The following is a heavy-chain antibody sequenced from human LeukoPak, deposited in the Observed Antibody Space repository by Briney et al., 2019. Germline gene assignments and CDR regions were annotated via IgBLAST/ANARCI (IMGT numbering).Heavy chain of an antibody. J-gene: IGHJ3*02. V-gene: IGHV4-39*07. CDR2: IYYSGST. Sequence: PSETLSLTCTVSSGSISSNSYYWGWIRQPPGKGLEWIGRIYYSGSTYYNPSLKSRVTISVDTSKNQFSLKLSSVTAADTAVYYCARENPSWYYDILTGSHPNDAFYICGQGTMVTVSS. CDR1: SGSISSNSYY. CDR3: ARENPSWYYDILTGSHPNDAFYI. D-gene: IGHD3-9*01.